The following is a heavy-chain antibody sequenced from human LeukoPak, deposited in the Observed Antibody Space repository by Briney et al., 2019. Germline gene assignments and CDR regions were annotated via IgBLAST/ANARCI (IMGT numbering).Heavy chain of an antibody. D-gene: IGHD3-22*01. J-gene: IGHJ1*01. V-gene: IGHV4-39*01. CDR3: ARRRYYDGSGYLE. CDR2: IYYSGRS. Sequence: SETLSHTRSFSVDTDLRNDSYWDWIPHPPGKALEWLRTIYYSGRSNYSPSLKSRVTMSVDPSNNQFSPTLRPETAADTAVYYCARRRYYDGSGYLEWGQGTLLSVSS. CDR1: VDTDLRNDSY.